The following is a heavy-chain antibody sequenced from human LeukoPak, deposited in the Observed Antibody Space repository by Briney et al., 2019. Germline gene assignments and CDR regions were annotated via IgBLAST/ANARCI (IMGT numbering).Heavy chain of an antibody. J-gene: IGHJ6*03. CDR2: IYPGDSDT. V-gene: IGHV5-51*01. CDR3: ARHIMGTQLVGTHLDSYYYYYYMDV. Sequence: GESLKISCEGSGYSFTSYWIGWVRQMPGKGLEWMGIIYPGDSDTRYSPSFQGQVTISADKSISTAYLQWSSLKASDTAMYYCARHIMGTQLVGTHLDSYYYYYYMDVWGKGTTVTVSS. D-gene: IGHD6-6*01. CDR1: GYSFTSYW.